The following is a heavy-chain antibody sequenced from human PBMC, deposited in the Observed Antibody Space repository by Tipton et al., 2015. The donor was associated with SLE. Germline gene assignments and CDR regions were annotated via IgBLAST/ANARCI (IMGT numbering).Heavy chain of an antibody. CDR1: GFTFSNYA. Sequence: GSLRLSCAASGFTFSNYAMNWVRQAPGKGLEYVSGISSNGAGTSYAKSVKGRFTISRDNSKNTLYLEMDSLRGEDTAVYYCVRDGRLYSGSSIFDYWGQGTLVTVSS. J-gene: IGHJ4*02. V-gene: IGHV3-64*01. CDR3: VRDGRLYSGSSIFDY. CDR2: ISSNGAGT. D-gene: IGHD6-6*01.